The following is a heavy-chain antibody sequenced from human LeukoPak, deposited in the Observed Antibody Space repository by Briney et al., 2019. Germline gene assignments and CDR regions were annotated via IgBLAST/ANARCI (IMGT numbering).Heavy chain of an antibody. CDR2: IYYSGST. CDR1: GGSISSYY. CDR3: ARSTAMVLTDY. J-gene: IGHJ4*02. Sequence: EPSETLSLTCTVSGGSISSYYWSWIRQPPGKGLEWIGYIYYSGSTNYNPSLKSRVTISVDTSKNQFSLKLSSVTAADTAVYYCARSTAMVLTDYWGQGTLVTVSS. D-gene: IGHD5-18*01. V-gene: IGHV4-59*12.